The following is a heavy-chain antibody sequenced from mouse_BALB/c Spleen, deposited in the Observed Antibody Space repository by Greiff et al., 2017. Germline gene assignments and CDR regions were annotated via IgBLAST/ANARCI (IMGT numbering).Heavy chain of an antibody. Sequence: EVKLMESGPGLVKPSQSLSLTCTVTGYSITSDYAWNWIRQFPGNKLEWMGYISYSGSTSYNPSLKSRISITRDTSKNQFFLQLNSVTTEDTATYYCARNDYYGYSDYWGQGTTLTVSS. CDR2: ISYSGST. CDR3: ARNDYYGYSDY. CDR1: GYSITSDYA. V-gene: IGHV3-2*02. J-gene: IGHJ2*01. D-gene: IGHD1-2*01.